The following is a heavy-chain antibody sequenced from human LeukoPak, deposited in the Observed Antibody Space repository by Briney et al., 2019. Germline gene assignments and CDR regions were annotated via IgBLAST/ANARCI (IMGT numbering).Heavy chain of an antibody. CDR1: GFPFSDSW. J-gene: IGHJ6*03. Sequence: QAGGSLRLSCAVSGFPFSDSWMYWVRQAPGKGLEGVANIKKDGTGISYVDSVRGRFIISRNNARNSLYLQMDSLRVEDTAVYFCAGGNAMEVWGKGTGVTVSS. V-gene: IGHV3-7*03. CDR3: AGGNAMEV. D-gene: IGHD1-1*01. CDR2: IKKDGTGI.